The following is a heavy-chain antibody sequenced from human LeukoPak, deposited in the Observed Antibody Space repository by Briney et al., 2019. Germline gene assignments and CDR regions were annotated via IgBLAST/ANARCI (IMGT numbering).Heavy chain of an antibody. J-gene: IGHJ6*03. CDR3: ARANYDILTGYYNPYYYMDV. CDR1: GYSENFYG. V-gene: IGHV1-18*01. Sequence: GASVKVSCKTSGYSENFYGITWVRQVAGQGLEWMGWISAQHGQTEYAPNSQDRVTMTTDTSTSTAYMELSSLRSEDTAVYYCARANYDILTGYYNPYYYMDVWGKGTTVTVSS. D-gene: IGHD3-9*01. CDR2: ISAQHGQT.